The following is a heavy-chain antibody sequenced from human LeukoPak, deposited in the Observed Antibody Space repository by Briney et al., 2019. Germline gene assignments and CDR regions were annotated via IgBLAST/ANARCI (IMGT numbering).Heavy chain of an antibody. Sequence: ASVKVSCKASGYTFTSYGISWVRQAPGQGLEWMGWMNPNSGNTGHAQKFQGRVTMTRNTSISTAYMELSSLRSEDTAVYYCARVDTAMDFDYWGQGTLVTVSS. CDR1: GYTFTSYG. V-gene: IGHV1-8*02. CDR2: MNPNSGNT. D-gene: IGHD5-18*01. CDR3: ARVDTAMDFDY. J-gene: IGHJ4*02.